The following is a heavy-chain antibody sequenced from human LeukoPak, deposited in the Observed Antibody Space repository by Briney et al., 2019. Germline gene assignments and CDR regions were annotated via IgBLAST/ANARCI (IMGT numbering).Heavy chain of an antibody. D-gene: IGHD3-22*01. J-gene: IGHJ4*02. V-gene: IGHV1-2*02. CDR3: AREVEDYYDSSGCYFDY. CDR2: INPNSGGT. CDR1: GYTFTGYY. Sequence: ASVKVSCKASGYTFTGYYMHWVRQAPGQGLEWVGWINPNSGGTNYAQKFQGRVTMTRDTSLRTAYMERSRLRSDDTAVYYCAREVEDYYDSSGCYFDYWGQGTLVTVSS.